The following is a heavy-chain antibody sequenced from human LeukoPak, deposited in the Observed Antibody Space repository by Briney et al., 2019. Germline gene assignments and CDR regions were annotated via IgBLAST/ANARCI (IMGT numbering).Heavy chain of an antibody. V-gene: IGHV3-20*04. Sequence: GGSLRLSCAASGFTFDDYAMHWVRQAPGKGLEWVSGINWNGGSTGYADSVKGRFTISRDNAKNSLYLQMNSLRAEDTALYYCARGYCSGGSCYSIAWFDPWGQGTLVTVSS. CDR3: ARGYCSGGSCYSIAWFDP. J-gene: IGHJ5*02. D-gene: IGHD2-15*01. CDR2: INWNGGST. CDR1: GFTFDDYA.